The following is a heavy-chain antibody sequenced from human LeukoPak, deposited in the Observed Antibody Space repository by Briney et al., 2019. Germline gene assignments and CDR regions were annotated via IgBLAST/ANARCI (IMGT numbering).Heavy chain of an antibody. Sequence: SGPTLVNPTQTLTLTCTFSGFPLSTSGVGVGWIRQPPGKALEWLALIYWDDDKRYSPPLKSRLTITKDTSKNQVVLTMTNMDPVDTATYYCAQAYSSSWYLNWFDPWGQGTLVTVSS. CDR3: AQAYSSSWYLNWFDP. V-gene: IGHV2-5*02. CDR1: GFPLSTSGVG. CDR2: IYWDDDK. J-gene: IGHJ5*02. D-gene: IGHD6-13*01.